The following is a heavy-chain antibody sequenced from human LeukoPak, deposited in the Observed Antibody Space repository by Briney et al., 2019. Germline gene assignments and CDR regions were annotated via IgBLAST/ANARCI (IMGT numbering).Heavy chain of an antibody. CDR1: GFTFSSYA. D-gene: IGHD3-10*01. CDR2: ISGSGGST. CDR3: ARASRGPGGAFDI. J-gene: IGHJ3*02. Sequence: SGGSLRLSCAASGFTFSSYAMSWVRQAPGKGLEWVSAISGSGGSTYYADSVKGRFTISRDNSKNTLYLQMNSLRAEDTAVYYCARASRGPGGAFDIWGQGTMVTVSS. V-gene: IGHV3-23*01.